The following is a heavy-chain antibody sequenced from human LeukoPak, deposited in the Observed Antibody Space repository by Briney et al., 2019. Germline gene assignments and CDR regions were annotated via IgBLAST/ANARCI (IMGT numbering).Heavy chain of an antibody. Sequence: GGSLRLSCAASGFTFSSYGMHWVRQAPGKGLEWVAVISYDGSNKYYADSVKGRFTISRDNSKNTLYLQMNSLRAEDTAVYYCAKDLGGYYYGMDVWGQGTTVIVSS. CDR1: GFTFSSYG. CDR3: AKDLGGYYYGMDV. D-gene: IGHD2-15*01. CDR2: ISYDGSNK. J-gene: IGHJ6*02. V-gene: IGHV3-30*18.